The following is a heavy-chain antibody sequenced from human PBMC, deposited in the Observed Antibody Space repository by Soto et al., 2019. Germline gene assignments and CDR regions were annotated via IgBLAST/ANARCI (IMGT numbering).Heavy chain of an antibody. Sequence: QVQLVQSGAEVKKPGASVKVSCKASGYTFTSYAMHWVRQAPGQRLEWMGWINAGNGNTKYSQKFQGRVTNTRDTSASTAYMELSSLRSEDTAGYYCARGLREYSGSGVGGDWGQGTLVTVSS. CDR1: GYTFTSYA. CDR2: INAGNGNT. CDR3: ARGLREYSGSGVGGD. J-gene: IGHJ4*02. V-gene: IGHV1-3*01. D-gene: IGHD5-12*01.